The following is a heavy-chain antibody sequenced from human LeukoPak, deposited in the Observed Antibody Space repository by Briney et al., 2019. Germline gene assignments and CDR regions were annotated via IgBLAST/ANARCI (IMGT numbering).Heavy chain of an antibody. CDR2: ISGGGGNT. J-gene: IGHJ6*02. V-gene: IGHV3-23*01. D-gene: IGHD5-12*01. Sequence: GGSLRLSCAASAFTFSSYAMNWVRQAPGKGLEWVSGISGGGGNTYYADSVKGRFTISRDNSKNTLYLQMNSLRAEDTAVYYCAKDLRALVAHYYYGMDVWGQGTTVTVSS. CDR1: AFTFSSYA. CDR3: AKDLRALVAHYYYGMDV.